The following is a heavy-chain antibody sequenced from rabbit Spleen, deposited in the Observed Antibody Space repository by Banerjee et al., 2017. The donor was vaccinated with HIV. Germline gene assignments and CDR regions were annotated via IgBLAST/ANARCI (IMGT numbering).Heavy chain of an antibody. V-gene: IGHV1S40*01. CDR2: IDPVFGIT. Sequence: QSLEESGGDLVKPGASLTLTCTASGFDFSSYYMNWVRQAPGKGLEWIGYIDPVFGITYFANWVNGRFSISRENAQNTVFLQMTSLTAADTATYFCARDTGTSFSTYGMDLWGQGTLVTVS. D-gene: IGHD8-1*01. J-gene: IGHJ6*01. CDR3: ARDTGTSFSTYGMDL. CDR1: GFDFSSYY.